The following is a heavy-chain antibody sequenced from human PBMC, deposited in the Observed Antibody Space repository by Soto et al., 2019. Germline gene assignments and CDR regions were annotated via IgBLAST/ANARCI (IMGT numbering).Heavy chain of an antibody. Sequence: EVQLVESGGGLVQPGGSLRLSCAASGFTVSSNYMSWVRQAPGKGLEWVSIIYGGGRTNYADSVKGRFTVSRDNYKNTLYLQMTSLRAEVRAMYYCCGPSTVTINWFFDLWGRGTLVTVSS. CDR2: IYGGGRT. D-gene: IGHD4-17*01. J-gene: IGHJ2*01. CDR3: CGPSTVTINWFFDL. V-gene: IGHV3-66*01. CDR1: GFTVSSNY.